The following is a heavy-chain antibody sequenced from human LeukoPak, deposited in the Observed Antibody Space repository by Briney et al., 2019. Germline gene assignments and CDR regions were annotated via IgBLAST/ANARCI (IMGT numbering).Heavy chain of an antibody. J-gene: IGHJ3*02. CDR3: ARPPRVGRPSAFGI. V-gene: IGHV4-34*01. CDR1: GTSFSGYY. Sequence: SETLSLTCAVHGTSFSGYYWSWIRQPPGKGLEWIGEINHSGSTNYNPSLKSRVTISVDTSKTQFSLKLSSVTAADTAVYYCARPPRVGRPSAFGIWGQGTMVTVSS. CDR2: INHSGST.